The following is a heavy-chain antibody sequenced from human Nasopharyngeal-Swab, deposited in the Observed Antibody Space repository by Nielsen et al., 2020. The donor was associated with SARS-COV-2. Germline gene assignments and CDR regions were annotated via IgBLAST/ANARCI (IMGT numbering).Heavy chain of an antibody. Sequence: SEILSLTCTVSGGSISSYYWSWIRQPAGKGLEWIGRIYTSGSTNYNPSLKSRVTMSVDTSKNQFSLKLSSVTAADTAVYYCAREPHYDFWSGHGYGMDVWGQGTTVTVSS. D-gene: IGHD3-3*01. CDR1: GGSISSYY. CDR2: IYTSGST. J-gene: IGHJ6*02. V-gene: IGHV4-4*07. CDR3: AREPHYDFWSGHGYGMDV.